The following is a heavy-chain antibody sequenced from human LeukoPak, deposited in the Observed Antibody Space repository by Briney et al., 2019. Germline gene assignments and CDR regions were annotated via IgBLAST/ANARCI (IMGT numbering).Heavy chain of an antibody. CDR1: GASISSYY. CDR3: ARGKGGLWFGELN. J-gene: IGHJ4*02. V-gene: IGHV4-4*07. D-gene: IGHD3-10*01. CDR2: IYVTGST. Sequence: SETLSLTCTVSGASISSYYWSWIRQPAGKALEWIGRIYVTGSTTYNPSLESRVTMSLDTSKNHFSLKLSSVTAADTAVYYCARGKGGLWFGELNWGQGTLVTVSS.